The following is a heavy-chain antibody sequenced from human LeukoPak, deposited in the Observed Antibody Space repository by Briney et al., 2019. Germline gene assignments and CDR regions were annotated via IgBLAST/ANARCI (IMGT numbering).Heavy chain of an antibody. D-gene: IGHD1-14*01. CDR3: ARGTSWMSPYFYMEV. J-gene: IGHJ6*03. CDR1: GFTFSSYA. V-gene: IGHV3-23*01. Sequence: TGGSLRLSCAPSGFTFSSYAMTWVRQAPGRGLEWVSAIGSSGSTYYADPVKGRFTISRDNSKSTLYLQMSSLRAEDTAVYFCARGTSWMSPYFYMEVWGTGTTVTVSS. CDR2: IGSSGST.